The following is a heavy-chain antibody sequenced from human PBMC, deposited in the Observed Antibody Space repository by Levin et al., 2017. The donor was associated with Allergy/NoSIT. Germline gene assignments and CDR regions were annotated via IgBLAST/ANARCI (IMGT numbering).Heavy chain of an antibody. Sequence: GGSLRLSCAASGFTFDDYAMHWVRQAPGKGLEWVSGISWNSGSIGYADSVKGRFTISRDNAKNSLYLQMNSLRAEDTALYYCAKDKSIAVAGSVFDYWGQGTLVTVSS. CDR2: ISWNSGSI. CDR1: GFTFDDYA. V-gene: IGHV3-9*01. D-gene: IGHD6-19*01. CDR3: AKDKSIAVAGSVFDY. J-gene: IGHJ4*02.